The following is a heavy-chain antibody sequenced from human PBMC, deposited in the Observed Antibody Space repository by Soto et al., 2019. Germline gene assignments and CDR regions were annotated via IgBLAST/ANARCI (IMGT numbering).Heavy chain of an antibody. CDR1: DYSISRGYY. J-gene: IGHJ4*02. Sequence: PSETLSLTCVVSDYSISRGYYWGWFRQPPGKGLEWIGSIYHSGNTYYNPSLTSRVTMSIDTSKNHFCLNLTSVTAADTAVYYCARARLVVAGTIVDSWAQGPRVTVSS. V-gene: IGHV4-38-2*01. D-gene: IGHD6-19*01. CDR2: IYHSGNT. CDR3: ARARLVVAGTIVDS.